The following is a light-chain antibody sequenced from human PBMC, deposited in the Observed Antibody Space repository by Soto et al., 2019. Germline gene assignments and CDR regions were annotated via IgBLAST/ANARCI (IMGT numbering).Light chain of an antibody. V-gene: IGKV1-17*01. J-gene: IGKJ1*01. CDR1: LDIRND. Sequence: DIQVTQSPSSLSASVGDRVSITCRASLDIRNDLDWYQQKPGKAPKRLIYDASTLQSGVPSRFSGAGSGAEFTLTINVPQSEDFATYFCLQHKSYPWTFGQGNKVEL. CDR2: DAS. CDR3: LQHKSYPWT.